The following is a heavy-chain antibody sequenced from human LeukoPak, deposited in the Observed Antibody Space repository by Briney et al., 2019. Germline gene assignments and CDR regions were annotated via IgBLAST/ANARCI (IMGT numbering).Heavy chain of an antibody. CDR1: GFTFGEYG. V-gene: IGHV3-7*01. CDR2: INRDGSKK. D-gene: IGHD3-10*01. CDR3: VREIFGLDY. Sequence: GGSLRLSCGASGFTFGEYGISWFRQAPGKGLEWVANINRDGSKKYYVDSVKGRFTISRDDAKNSLYLQMNSLRAEDAAVYYCVREIFGLDYWGQGTLVTVSS. J-gene: IGHJ4*02.